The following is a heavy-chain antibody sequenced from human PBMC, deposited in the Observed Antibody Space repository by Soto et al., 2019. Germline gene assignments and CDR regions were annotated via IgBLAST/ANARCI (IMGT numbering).Heavy chain of an antibody. CDR2: ISSTSGTI. J-gene: IGHJ6*02. CDR1: GFVFSTYS. Sequence: PGGSLRLSCEASGFVFSTYSMNWVRQAPGKGLEWISYISSTSGTIYYADSVKGRFTIFRDNAKNSLFLQMNGLRDDDTAVYYCANQKIRFSVAGIIYGLGXWGQGTTVPVS. CDR3: ANQKIRFSVAGIIYGLGX. D-gene: IGHD6-19*01. V-gene: IGHV3-48*02.